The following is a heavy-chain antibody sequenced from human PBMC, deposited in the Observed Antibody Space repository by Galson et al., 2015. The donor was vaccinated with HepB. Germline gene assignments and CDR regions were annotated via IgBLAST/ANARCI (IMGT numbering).Heavy chain of an antibody. CDR3: ARVQGIVVVPAVMDV. Sequence: SVKVSCKASGYAFTGYYMHWVRQAPGQGLEWMGWINPNSGGTNYAQKFQGRVTMTRDTSISTAYMELSRLRSDDTAVYYCARVQGIVVVPAVMDVWGKGTTVTVSS. CDR1: GYAFTGYY. D-gene: IGHD2-2*01. V-gene: IGHV1-2*02. CDR2: INPNSGGT. J-gene: IGHJ6*03.